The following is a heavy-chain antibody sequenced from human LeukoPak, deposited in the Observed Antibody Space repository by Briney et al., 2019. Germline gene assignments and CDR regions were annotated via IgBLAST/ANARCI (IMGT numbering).Heavy chain of an antibody. V-gene: IGHV3-7*01. CDR2: IKQDGSEK. Sequence: PGGSLRLSCAASGFTFSSYWMSWVRQAPGKGLEWVANIKQDGSEKNYVDSVKGRFTISRDNAKNSLYLQMNSLRAEDTAVYYCARVFLRSLRFLEWLGDDAFDIWGQGTMVTVSS. CDR3: ARVFLRSLRFLEWLGDDAFDI. J-gene: IGHJ3*02. CDR1: GFTFSSYW. D-gene: IGHD3-3*01.